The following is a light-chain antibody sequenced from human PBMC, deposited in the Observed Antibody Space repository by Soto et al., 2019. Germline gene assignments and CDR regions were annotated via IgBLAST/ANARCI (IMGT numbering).Light chain of an antibody. V-gene: IGKV1-5*01. CDR2: DVS. J-gene: IGKJ1*01. CDR1: QSVRGS. CDR3: QQFYMGWT. Sequence: DIQMTQSPSTLSASVGDSVTITCRASQSVRGSLAWYQQQPGKAPKLLIYDVSNLESGVPSRFSAFGSGTEFTRSISSLQPDEFGTYYCQQFYMGWTCGQGTRVDLK.